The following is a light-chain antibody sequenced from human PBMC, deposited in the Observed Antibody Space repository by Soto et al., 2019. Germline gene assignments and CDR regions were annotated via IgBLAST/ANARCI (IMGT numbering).Light chain of an antibody. CDR3: QQRSNWPVT. V-gene: IGKV3-11*01. Sequence: EIVLTQSPATLSFSPGERATLSCRASQSVSSYLACYQQKPGQAPRLLIYDASNRATGIPARFSGSGSGTDFTLTISSLEPEDFAVYYCQQRSNWPVTFGQGTKLEIK. J-gene: IGKJ2*01. CDR1: QSVSSY. CDR2: DAS.